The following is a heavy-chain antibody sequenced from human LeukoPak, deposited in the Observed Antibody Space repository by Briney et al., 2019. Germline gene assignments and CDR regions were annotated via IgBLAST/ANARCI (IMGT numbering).Heavy chain of an antibody. J-gene: IGHJ4*02. CDR2: IYHSGST. Sequence: PSETLSLTCTVSGYSISSGYYWGWIRQPPGKGLEWIGSIYHSGSTYYNPSLKSRVTISVDTSKNQFSLKLSSVTAADTAVYYCARGLLPYGDYDYWGQGTLVTVSS. CDR1: GYSISSGYY. CDR3: ARGLLPYGDYDY. V-gene: IGHV4-38-2*02. D-gene: IGHD1-26*01.